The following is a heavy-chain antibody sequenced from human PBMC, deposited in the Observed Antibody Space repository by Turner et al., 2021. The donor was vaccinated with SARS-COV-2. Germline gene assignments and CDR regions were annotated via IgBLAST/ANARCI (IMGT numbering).Heavy chain of an antibody. CDR2: ISGSGGRT. Sequence: EVQLLESGGGLVQPGGSLRLSCSASGFTFSSYAMSWVRQAPGKGLEWVSAISGSGGRTYYADSVKGRFTISRDNSKNTLYLQMNSLRAEETAVYYCAKDFFLHQLLFDYWGQGTLVTVST. J-gene: IGHJ4*02. CDR3: AKDFFLHQLLFDY. V-gene: IGHV3-23*01. D-gene: IGHD2-2*01. CDR1: GFTFSSYA.